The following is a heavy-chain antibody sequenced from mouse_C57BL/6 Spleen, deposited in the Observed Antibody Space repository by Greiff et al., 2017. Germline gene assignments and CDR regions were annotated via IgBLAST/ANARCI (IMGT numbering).Heavy chain of an antibody. Sequence: QVQLQQPGAELVKPGASVKLSCKASGYTFTSYWMHWVKQRPGRGLEWIGRIDPNSGGTKYTEKFKSKATLTVDKPSSTAYMQLSSLTSEDSAVYYCTTTWYYAKCYWGQGASVTFSS. CDR1: GYTFTSYW. CDR3: TTTWYYAKCY. CDR2: IDPNSGGT. J-gene: IGHJ4*01. V-gene: IGHV1-72*01.